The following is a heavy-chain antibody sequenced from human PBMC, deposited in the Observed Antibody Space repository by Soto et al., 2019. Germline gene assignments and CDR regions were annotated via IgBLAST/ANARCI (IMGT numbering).Heavy chain of an antibody. Sequence: PGGSLRLSCAASGFTFSSYSMNWVRQAPGKGLEWVSYISSSSSTIYYADSVKGRFTISRDNAKNSLYLQMNSLRDEDTAVYYCARARIYYYDSSGPNEGDAFDIRGQGTMVTVSS. CDR1: GFTFSSYS. CDR3: ARARIYYYDSSGPNEGDAFDI. D-gene: IGHD3-22*01. CDR2: ISSSSSTI. J-gene: IGHJ3*02. V-gene: IGHV3-48*02.